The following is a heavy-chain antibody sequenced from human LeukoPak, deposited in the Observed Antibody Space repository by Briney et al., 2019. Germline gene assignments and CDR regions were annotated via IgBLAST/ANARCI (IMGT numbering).Heavy chain of an antibody. CDR3: ARGIAARVSIAAAADIFGTYYFDY. CDR2: INHSGST. Sequence: SETLSLTCTVSGGSISGYYWSWIRQPPGKGLEWIGEINHSGSTNYNPSLKSRVTISVDTSKNQFSLKLSSVTAADTAVYYCARGIAARVSIAAAADIFGTYYFDYWGQGTLVTVSS. V-gene: IGHV4-34*01. CDR1: GGSISGYY. J-gene: IGHJ4*02. D-gene: IGHD6-13*01.